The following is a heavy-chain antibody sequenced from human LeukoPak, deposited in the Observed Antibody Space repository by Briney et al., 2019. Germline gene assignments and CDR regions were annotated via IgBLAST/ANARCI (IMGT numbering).Heavy chain of an antibody. D-gene: IGHD5-18*01. Sequence: RPSETLSLTCTVSGYSISSGYYWGWIRQPPGKGLEWIGSIYHSGSTNYNPSLKSRVTISVDKSKNQFSLKLSSVTAADTAVYCCARAKPNSYGFYYFDYWGQGTLVTVSS. CDR2: IYHSGST. CDR3: ARAKPNSYGFYYFDY. V-gene: IGHV4-38-2*02. J-gene: IGHJ4*02. CDR1: GYSISSGYY.